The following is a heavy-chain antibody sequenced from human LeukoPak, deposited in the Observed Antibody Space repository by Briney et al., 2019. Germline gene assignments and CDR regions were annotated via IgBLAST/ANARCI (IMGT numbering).Heavy chain of an antibody. CDR3: ARDLLISSATSYYYYYYGMDV. V-gene: IGHV3-74*01. Sequence: GGSLRLSCAASGFTFSSYWMHWVRQAQGKGLVWVSRINSDGSSTSYADSVKGRFTISRDNAKNTLYLQMNSLRAEDTAVYYCARDLLISSATSYYYYYYGMDVWGQGTTVTVSS. CDR1: GFTFSSYW. CDR2: INSDGSST. J-gene: IGHJ6*02. D-gene: IGHD2-2*01.